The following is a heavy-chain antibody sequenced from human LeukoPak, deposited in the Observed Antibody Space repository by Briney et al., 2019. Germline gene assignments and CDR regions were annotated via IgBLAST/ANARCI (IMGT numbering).Heavy chain of an antibody. D-gene: IGHD6-19*01. V-gene: IGHV3-23*01. J-gene: IGHJ4*02. CDR2: ISAGGGST. Sequence: NPGGSLRLSCAASVITFTYYAIHWVRQAPGKGLEWVSGISAGGGSTFYADSVKGRFTLSRDNSKNTLYLQMNGLRAEDTAVYYCARKNIAVAGPCLDWWGQGTLVTVSS. CDR1: VITFTYYA. CDR3: ARKNIAVAGPCLDW.